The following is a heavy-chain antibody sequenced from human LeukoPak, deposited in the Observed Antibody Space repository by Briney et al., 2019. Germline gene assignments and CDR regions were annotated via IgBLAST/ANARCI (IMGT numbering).Heavy chain of an antibody. Sequence: SETLSLTCAVSGGSISSGGYSWGWVRQPPGEGLEWVGYIYHSGTTYYNPSLQSRVTISLDRSKNQFSLKLSSMTAADTAVYYCASGNTGYDRDAFDIWGQGTMVTVSS. J-gene: IGHJ3*02. CDR2: IYHSGTT. V-gene: IGHV4-30-2*01. CDR1: GGSISSGGYS. CDR3: ASGNTGYDRDAFDI. D-gene: IGHD5-12*01.